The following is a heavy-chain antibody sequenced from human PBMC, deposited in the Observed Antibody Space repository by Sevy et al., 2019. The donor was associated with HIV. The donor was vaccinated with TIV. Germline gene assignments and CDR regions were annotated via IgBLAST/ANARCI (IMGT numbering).Heavy chain of an antibody. CDR1: GGSITSVY. J-gene: IGHJ4*02. V-gene: IGHV4-59*08. D-gene: IGHD1-26*01. CDR2: IYYNGHI. Sequence: SETLSLTCTVSGGSITSVYWNWIQQPPGKGLEWIANIYYNGHINYNPSLMSRVTLSLDTSKNQFSLRLSSVTAADTAMYYCAGENAWGRGYSWGQGTLVTVSS. CDR3: AGENAWGRGYS.